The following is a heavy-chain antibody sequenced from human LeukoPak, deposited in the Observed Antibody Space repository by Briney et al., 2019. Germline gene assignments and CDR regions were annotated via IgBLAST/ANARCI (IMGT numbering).Heavy chain of an antibody. CDR1: GGSISSSNW. D-gene: IGHD1-26*01. Sequence: PSETLSLTCAVSGGSISSSNWWSWVRQPPGKGLEWIGEIYHSGSTNYNPSLKSRVTISVDKSKNQFSLKLSSVTAADTAVYYCARGLKSSPSSPFDYWGQGTLVTVSS. CDR3: ARGLKSSPSSPFDY. V-gene: IGHV4-4*02. J-gene: IGHJ4*02. CDR2: IYHSGST.